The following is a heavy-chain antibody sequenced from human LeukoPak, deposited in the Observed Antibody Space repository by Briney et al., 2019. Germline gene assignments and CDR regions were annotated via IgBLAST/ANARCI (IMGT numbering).Heavy chain of an antibody. Sequence: PSETLSLTCAVYGVSFSGYYWSWIRQPPGKGLEWIGEINHSGSTNYNPSPKSRVTISVDTSKNQFSLKLSSVTAADTAVYYCARGRGDYIWGSYRYYVSYYFDYWGQGTLVTVSS. CDR2: INHSGST. D-gene: IGHD3-16*02. V-gene: IGHV4-34*01. J-gene: IGHJ4*02. CDR1: GVSFSGYY. CDR3: ARGRGDYIWGSYRYYVSYYFDY.